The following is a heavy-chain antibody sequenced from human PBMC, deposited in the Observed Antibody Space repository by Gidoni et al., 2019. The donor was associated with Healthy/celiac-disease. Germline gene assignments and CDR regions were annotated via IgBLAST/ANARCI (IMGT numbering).Heavy chain of an antibody. Sequence: QVQLQQWGAGLLKPSETLSLTCAVYGGYFSGYYWSWIRQPPGKGLEWIGEINHSGSTNYNPSLKSRVTISVDTSKNQFSLKLSSVTAADTAVYYCARGSGDKWERLMLDYWGQGTLVTVSS. CDR3: ARGSGDKWERLMLDY. CDR2: INHSGST. D-gene: IGHD1-26*01. V-gene: IGHV4-34*01. CDR1: GGYFSGYY. J-gene: IGHJ4*02.